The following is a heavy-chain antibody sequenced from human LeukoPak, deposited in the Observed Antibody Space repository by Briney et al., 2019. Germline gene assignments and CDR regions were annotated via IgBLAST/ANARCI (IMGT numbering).Heavy chain of an antibody. CDR3: AIIMENSGGYHTKNYYFDY. J-gene: IGHJ4*02. Sequence: ASVRVSCKASGYTFTGYYMHWVRQAPGQGLEWMGWINPNSGGTNYAQKFQGRVTMTRDTSISTAYMELSRLRSDDTAVYYCAIIMENSGGYHTKNYYFDYWGQGTLVTVSS. D-gene: IGHD1-26*01. CDR1: GYTFTGYY. CDR2: INPNSGGT. V-gene: IGHV1-2*02.